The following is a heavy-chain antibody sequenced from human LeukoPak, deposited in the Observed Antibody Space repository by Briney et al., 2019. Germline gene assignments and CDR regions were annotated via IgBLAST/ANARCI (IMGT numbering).Heavy chain of an antibody. Sequence: SETLSLTCTVSGGSISSSNWWSWVRQPPGKGLEWIGEIYHSGSTNYNPSLKSRVTISVDKSKNQFSLKLSSVTAADTAVYYCARGGWLQSSYFDYWGQGTLVTVSS. J-gene: IGHJ4*02. D-gene: IGHD5-24*01. CDR2: IYHSGST. CDR3: ARGGWLQSSYFDY. V-gene: IGHV4-4*02. CDR1: GGSISSSNW.